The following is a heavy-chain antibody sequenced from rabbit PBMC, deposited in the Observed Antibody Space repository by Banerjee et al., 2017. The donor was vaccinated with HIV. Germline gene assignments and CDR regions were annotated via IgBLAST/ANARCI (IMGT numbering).Heavy chain of an antibody. CDR1: GFSLNNYA. CDR2: INTSSGNT. D-gene: IGHD4-1*01. J-gene: IGHJ4*01. Sequence: QEQLEESGGDLVKPGGTLTLSCKASGFSLNNYAMSWVRQAPGKGLEWIACINTSSGNTVYATWAKGRLTISKTSWTTVTLQMTSLTAADTATYFCARDLAGVIGWNFNLWGPGTLVTVS. V-gene: IGHV1S45*01. CDR3: ARDLAGVIGWNFNL.